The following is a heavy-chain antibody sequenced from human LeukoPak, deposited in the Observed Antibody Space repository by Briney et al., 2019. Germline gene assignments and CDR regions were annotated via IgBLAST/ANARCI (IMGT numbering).Heavy chain of an antibody. V-gene: IGHV1-46*01. CDR1: GYTFTGYY. J-gene: IGHJ5*02. D-gene: IGHD3-10*01. CDR2: INPSGGST. Sequence: ASVKVSCKASGYTFTGYYMHWVRQAPGQGLEWMGIINPSGGSTSYAQKFQGRVTMTRDMSTSTVYMELSSLRSEDTAVYYCARDQCYGSGACYRFDPWGQGTLVTVSS. CDR3: ARDQCYGSGACYRFDP.